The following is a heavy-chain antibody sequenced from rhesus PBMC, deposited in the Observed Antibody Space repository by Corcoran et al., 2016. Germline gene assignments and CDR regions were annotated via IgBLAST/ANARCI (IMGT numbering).Heavy chain of an antibody. CDR3: AKDMNYYSGSYYSYFDY. V-gene: IGHV3-201*01. D-gene: IGHD3-16*01. CDR2: ISSGGGST. Sequence: EVQLVESGGGVVQPGGSLRLSCAASGFSFDDYAMHWVRQAPGKGLEWFSDISSGGGSTGYADSVKGRFTISRDNAKNSLYLQMDRLRAEDTALYYCAKDMNYYSGSYYSYFDYWGQGVLVTVSS. J-gene: IGHJ4*01. CDR1: GFSFDDYA.